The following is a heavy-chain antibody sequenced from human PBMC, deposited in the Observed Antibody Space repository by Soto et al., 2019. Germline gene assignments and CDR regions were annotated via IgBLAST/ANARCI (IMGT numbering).Heavy chain of an antibody. D-gene: IGHD2-15*01. CDR3: ARSPLQCSGGSRPPLYYYYYMHV. V-gene: IGHV1-18*01. CDR1: GYTFTSYG. Sequence: QVQLVQSGAEVKKPGASVKVSCKASGYTFTSYGISWVRQAPGQGLEGLGWISASNGNPNYAQKPQGRVTMTTDTPTSTAYMELRSLRSNDTAVYYCARSPLQCSGGSRPPLYYYYYMHVSGKWTTVTVSS. J-gene: IGHJ6*03. CDR2: ISASNGNP.